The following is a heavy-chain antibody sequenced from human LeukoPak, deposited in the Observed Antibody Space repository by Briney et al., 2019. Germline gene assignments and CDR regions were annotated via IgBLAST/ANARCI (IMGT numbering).Heavy chain of an antibody. D-gene: IGHD5-18*01. CDR2: IYTSGST. CDR3: ARDLGTAMVLDAFAI. Sequence: PSETLSLTCTVSGGSISSYYWSWIRQPAGKGPEWIGRIYTSGSTNYNPSLKSRVTMSVDTSKNQFSLKLSSLTAADTAVYYCARDLGTAMVLDAFAIWGQGTMVTVSS. CDR1: GGSISSYY. V-gene: IGHV4-4*07. J-gene: IGHJ3*02.